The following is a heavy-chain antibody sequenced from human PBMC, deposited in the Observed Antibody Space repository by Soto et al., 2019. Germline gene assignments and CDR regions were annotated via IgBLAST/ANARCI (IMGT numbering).Heavy chain of an antibody. CDR2: LYASDST. J-gene: IGHJ3*01. Sequence: GGSLRLSCAASGFTVSSHYMSWVRQTPGKGLEWVSILYASDSTFYADSVEGRFTISRDNSKNTVYLQLNSLRAEDTAVYYCATTVTRLIAFDVWGQGTMVTVSS. CDR3: ATTVTRLIAFDV. D-gene: IGHD4-17*01. V-gene: IGHV3-53*01. CDR1: GFTVSSHY.